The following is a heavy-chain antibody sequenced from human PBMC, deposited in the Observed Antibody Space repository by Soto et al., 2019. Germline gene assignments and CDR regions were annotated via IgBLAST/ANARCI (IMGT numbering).Heavy chain of an antibody. D-gene: IGHD4-4*01. CDR3: AREGTVTPTPNWFDP. V-gene: IGHV4-31*03. CDR2: IYYSGST. CDR1: GGSISSGGYY. J-gene: IGHJ5*02. Sequence: PSETLSLTCTVSGGSISSGGYYWSWIRQHPGKGLEWIGYIYYSGSTYYNPSLKSRVTISVDTSKNQFSLKLSSVTAADTAVYYCAREGTVTPTPNWFDPWGQGTLVTVSS.